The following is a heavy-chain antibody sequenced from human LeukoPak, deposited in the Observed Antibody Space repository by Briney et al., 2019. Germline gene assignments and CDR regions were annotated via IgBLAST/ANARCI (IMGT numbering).Heavy chain of an antibody. D-gene: IGHD6-13*01. V-gene: IGHV3-15*01. CDR1: GFTFSNAY. J-gene: IGHJ4*02. Sequence: PGGSLRLSCAASGFTFSNAYMSWVRQAPGKGLEWVGRIKSKAHGGTTEYAAPVKGRFTISRDDSKNTLFLQMNSLRTEDAALYYCATYSSSYYYFVYWGQGTLVTVSS. CDR3: ATYSSSYYYFVY. CDR2: IKSKAHGGTT.